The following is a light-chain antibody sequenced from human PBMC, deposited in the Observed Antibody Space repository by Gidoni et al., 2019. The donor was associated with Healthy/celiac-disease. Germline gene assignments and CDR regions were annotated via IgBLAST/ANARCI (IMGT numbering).Light chain of an antibody. CDR1: QSISSY. J-gene: IGKJ4*01. V-gene: IGKV1-39*01. Sequence: DRHTTDSPSSLSASVGDRVTITCRASQSISSYLNWYQQKPGKAPKLLIYAASSLQSGVPSRFSGSGSGTDFTLTISSLQPEDFATYYCQQSYSTWLTFGGGTKVEIK. CDR3: QQSYSTWLT. CDR2: AAS.